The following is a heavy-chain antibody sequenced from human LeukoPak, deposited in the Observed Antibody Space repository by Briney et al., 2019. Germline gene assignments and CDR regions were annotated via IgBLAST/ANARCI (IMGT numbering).Heavy chain of an antibody. CDR2: ISAYNGNT. CDR3: ARRGLGNWMSCYYGMDV. Sequence: ASVKVSCKVSGYTLSELSMHWVRQAPGKGLEWMGWISAYNGNTNYAQILQGRVTMTTDTSTSTAYLELRSLRSNDTAVYYCARRGLGNWMSCYYGMDVWGQGTTVTVSS. V-gene: IGHV1-18*01. D-gene: IGHD1-1*01. J-gene: IGHJ6*02. CDR1: GYTLSELS.